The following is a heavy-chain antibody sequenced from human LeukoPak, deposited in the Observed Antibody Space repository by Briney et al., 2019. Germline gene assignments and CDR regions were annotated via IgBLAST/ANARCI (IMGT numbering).Heavy chain of an antibody. J-gene: IGHJ4*02. Sequence: SETLSLTCTVSGGSISSEDYYWSWIRQPPGKGLEWIGYIFYSGNTFYNPSLKSRVTISIDTSKNQFSLNLDSVTAADTAVYYCARDRRYYGSGPFDYWGQGTLVTVSS. CDR1: GGSISSEDYY. CDR3: ARDRRYYGSGPFDY. D-gene: IGHD3-10*01. CDR2: IFYSGNT. V-gene: IGHV4-30-4*01.